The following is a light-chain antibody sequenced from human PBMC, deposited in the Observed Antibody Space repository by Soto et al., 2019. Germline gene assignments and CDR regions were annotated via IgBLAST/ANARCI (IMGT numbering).Light chain of an antibody. CDR1: QSVSSN. Sequence: EIVMTQSPATLSVSPGERATLSCRASQSVSSNLAWYQQKPGQAPRLLIYGASTRATGIPARFSGSGSGTEFTLTISSLRSEDFAVYYCHQYDNWPRTFGQGTKLEIK. V-gene: IGKV3-15*01. CDR2: GAS. J-gene: IGKJ2*01. CDR3: HQYDNWPRT.